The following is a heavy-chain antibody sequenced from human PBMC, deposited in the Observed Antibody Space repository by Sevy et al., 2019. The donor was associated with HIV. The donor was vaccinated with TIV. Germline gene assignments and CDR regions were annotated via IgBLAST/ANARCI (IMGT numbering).Heavy chain of an antibody. Sequence: GGSLRLSCAASGFTFSSYDMNWVRQAPGKGLEWVSFITTSGGTIYYADSVKGRFTVSRDSVENSLYLQMNSLRVEDTAVYYCARDKMGGSFDIWGQGTMVTVSS. CDR2: ITTSGGTI. V-gene: IGHV3-48*01. CDR1: GFTFSSYD. J-gene: IGHJ3*02. CDR3: ARDKMGGSFDI. D-gene: IGHD3-16*01.